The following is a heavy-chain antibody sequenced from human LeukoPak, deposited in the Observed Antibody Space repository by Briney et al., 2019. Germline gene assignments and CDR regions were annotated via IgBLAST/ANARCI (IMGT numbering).Heavy chain of an antibody. D-gene: IGHD1-20*01. J-gene: IGHJ3*02. Sequence: GGSLRPSCAASGFTFSNYAMHWVRQAPGKGLEFVSAISSNGGSTYYANSVKGRFTISRDNSKNTLYLQMGSLRAEDMAVYYCASLTGTTSGGDAFDIWGQGTMVTVSS. CDR1: GFTFSNYA. V-gene: IGHV3-64*01. CDR3: ASLTGTTSGGDAFDI. CDR2: ISSNGGST.